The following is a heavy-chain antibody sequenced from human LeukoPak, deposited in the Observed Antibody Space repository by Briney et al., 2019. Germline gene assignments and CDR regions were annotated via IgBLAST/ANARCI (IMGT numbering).Heavy chain of an antibody. J-gene: IGHJ2*01. CDR1: GGSISSYY. Sequence: NSSETLSLTCTVSGGSISSYYWSWIRQPPGKGLEWIGYIYYSGSTNYNPSLKSRVTISVDTSKNQFSLKLSSVTAADTAVYYCARDYSLGTEYFDLWGRGTLVTVSS. CDR3: ARDYSLGTEYFDL. V-gene: IGHV4-59*01. CDR2: IYYSGST. D-gene: IGHD7-27*01.